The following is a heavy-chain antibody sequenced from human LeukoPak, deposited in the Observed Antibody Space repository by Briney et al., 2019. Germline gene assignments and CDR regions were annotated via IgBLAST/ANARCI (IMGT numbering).Heavy chain of an antibody. CDR2: IRYDGSNK. V-gene: IGHV3-30*02. J-gene: IGHJ4*02. D-gene: IGHD3-10*01. CDR1: GFTFSSYG. CDR3: AKGAAYYGSGNFDY. Sequence: GGSLRLSCAASGFTFSSYGMHWVRQAPGKGLEWVAFIRYDGSNKYYADSVKGRFTISRDNSKNTLYLQMNSLGAEDTAVYYCAKGAAYYGSGNFDYWGQGTLVTVSS.